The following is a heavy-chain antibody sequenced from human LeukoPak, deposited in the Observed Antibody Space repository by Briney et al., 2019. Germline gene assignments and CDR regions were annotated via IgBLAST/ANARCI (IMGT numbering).Heavy chain of an antibody. CDR1: GGSIRGSSDY. CDR2: IYYSGST. CDR3: ARNESVLGTAGLNDFFDD. Sequence: SETLSLTCTVSGGSIRGSSDYWGRIRQSPGKGLEWIGSIYYSGSTYYNPSLKSRFTISVDTSKNQFYVKLTSVTAADTAVYYCARNESVLGTAGLNDFFDDWGQGTLVTVSS. V-gene: IGHV4-39*01. J-gene: IGHJ4*02. D-gene: IGHD1-7*01.